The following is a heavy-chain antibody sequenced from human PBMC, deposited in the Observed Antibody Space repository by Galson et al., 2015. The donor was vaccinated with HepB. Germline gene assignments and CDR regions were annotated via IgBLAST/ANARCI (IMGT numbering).Heavy chain of an antibody. J-gene: IGHJ6*02. CDR3: ARDPFGGYAMDV. D-gene: IGHD3-10*01. Sequence: SVKASCKASGGTFSNYAISWVRQAPGQGLEWMGRIFPILNIAKYAQKFQGRVTITADKSTSTAYMELSSLRSEDTAVYFCARDPFGGYAMDVWGQGTTVTVSS. CDR2: IFPILNIA. CDR1: GGTFSNYA. V-gene: IGHV1-69*04.